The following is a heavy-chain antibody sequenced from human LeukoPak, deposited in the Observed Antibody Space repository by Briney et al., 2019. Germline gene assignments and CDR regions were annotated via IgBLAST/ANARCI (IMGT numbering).Heavy chain of an antibody. CDR2: ISSTGSYI. CDR1: GFTFSSYS. CDR3: ARVRAGVTIDGPNYYFDY. Sequence: GGSLRLSCAASGFTFSSYSMNWVRQAPGKGLEWVSSISSTGSYIYYADSLKGRFTISRDNAKNALYLQMDSLRAEDTAVYYCARVRAGVTIDGPNYYFDYWGQGTLVTVSS. J-gene: IGHJ4*02. V-gene: IGHV3-21*01. D-gene: IGHD3-10*01.